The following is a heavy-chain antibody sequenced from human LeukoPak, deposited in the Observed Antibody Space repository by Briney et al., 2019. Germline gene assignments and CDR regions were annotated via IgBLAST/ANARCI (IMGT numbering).Heavy chain of an antibody. D-gene: IGHD1-26*01. V-gene: IGHV3-23*01. Sequence: GGSLRLSCAASGFTFANYAMSWVRQAPGKGLEWVSATSGSGGSTYYADSVKGRFTISRDNSKNTLSLQMNSLRAEDTAVYYCARASSGSYDYWGQGALVTVSS. CDR3: ARASSGSYDY. J-gene: IGHJ4*02. CDR1: GFTFANYA. CDR2: TSGSGGST.